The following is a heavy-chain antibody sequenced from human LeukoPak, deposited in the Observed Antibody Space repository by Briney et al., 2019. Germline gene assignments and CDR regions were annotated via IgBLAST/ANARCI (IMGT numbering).Heavy chain of an antibody. D-gene: IGHD3-10*01. V-gene: IGHV1-2*02. CDR3: ARDRGLDSYGMDV. CDR2: INPNSGGT. J-gene: IGHJ6*02. CDR1: GYTFTGYY. Sequence: ASVKVSCKASGYTFTGYYMHWVRQAPGQGLEWMGWINPNSGGTNYAQKFQGRVTMTRDTSISTAYMELGRLRSDDTAVYYCARDRGLDSYGMDVWGQGTTVTVSS.